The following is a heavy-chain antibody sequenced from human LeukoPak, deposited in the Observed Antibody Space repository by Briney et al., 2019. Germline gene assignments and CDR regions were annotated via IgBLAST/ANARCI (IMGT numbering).Heavy chain of an antibody. CDR2: INPSGGST. J-gene: IGHJ4*02. CDR1: GYTFTSYY. CDR3: AREIIVGAKFPFDY. Sequence: GASVTVSCKASGYTFTSYYMHWVRQAPGQGLEWMGIINPSGGSTSYAQKFQGRVTMTRDTSTSTVYMELSSLRSEDAAVYYCAREIIVGAKFPFDYWGQGTLVTVFS. V-gene: IGHV1-46*01. D-gene: IGHD1-26*01.